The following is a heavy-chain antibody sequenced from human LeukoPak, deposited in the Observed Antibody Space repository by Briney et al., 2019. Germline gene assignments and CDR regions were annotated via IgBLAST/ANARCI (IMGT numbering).Heavy chain of an antibody. J-gene: IGHJ4*02. CDR1: GDSVSSNSGV. Sequence: SQTLSLTCAISGDSVSSNSGVWNWIRQSPSRGLEWVGRTYYRSKWYSDYAVSVKSRITINPDTSKNQFSLQLNSVTPEDTAGYYCTTRFLEYWGQGNLVTVSS. D-gene: IGHD3-10*01. CDR2: TYYRSKWYS. CDR3: TTRFLEY. V-gene: IGHV6-1*01.